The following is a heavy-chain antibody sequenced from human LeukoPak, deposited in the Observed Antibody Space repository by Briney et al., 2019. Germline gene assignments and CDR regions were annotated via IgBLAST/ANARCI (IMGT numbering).Heavy chain of an antibody. D-gene: IGHD3-16*01. V-gene: IGHV3-23*01. Sequence: GGSLRLSCAASGFIFSSYVMGWVRQAPGKGLEWVSSISVGGGDTFASDSVKGRFTITRENSKNTLYLQMTGLRVEDTAVYFCAKLNLGEMAYFDSWGQGTLVTVSS. CDR3: AKLNLGEMAYFDS. CDR2: ISVGGGDT. CDR1: GFIFSSYV. J-gene: IGHJ4*02.